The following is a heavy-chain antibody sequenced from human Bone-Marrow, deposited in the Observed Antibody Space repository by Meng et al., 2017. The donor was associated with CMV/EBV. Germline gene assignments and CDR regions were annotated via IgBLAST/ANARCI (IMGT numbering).Heavy chain of an antibody. CDR2: IIPSFGTA. CDR1: GGTFSSYA. CDR3: ATDSGGGFLHGVACVDY. V-gene: IGHV1-69*05. J-gene: IGHJ4*02. Sequence: SVKVSCKASGGTFSSYAMSWVRQAPGQGLEWMGGIIPSFGTASYAQKFQGRVTMTTDESTSTAYMELGSLRSEDTAVYYCATDSGGGFLHGVACVDYWGQGTLVTVSS. D-gene: IGHD2-15*01.